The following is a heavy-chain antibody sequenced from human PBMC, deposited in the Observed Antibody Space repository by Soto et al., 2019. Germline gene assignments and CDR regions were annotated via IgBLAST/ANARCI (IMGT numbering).Heavy chain of an antibody. D-gene: IGHD4-17*01. CDR1: GVSISSGCYS. J-gene: IGHJ4*02. V-gene: IGHV4-30-2*01. Sequence: SETLSLTCAVAGVSISSGCYSWSWIRQPPGKGLEWIGYIYHSGSTYYNPSLKNRVTISVDRSKNQFSLKLSSVTAADTAVYYCARASTTVTTLDYWGQGTLVTVSS. CDR3: ARASTTVTTLDY. CDR2: IYHSGST.